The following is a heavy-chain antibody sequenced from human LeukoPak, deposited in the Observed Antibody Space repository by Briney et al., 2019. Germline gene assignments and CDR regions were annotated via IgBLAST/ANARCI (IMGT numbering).Heavy chain of an antibody. D-gene: IGHD3-10*01. CDR1: GYTFTGYY. CDR3: ARTSITMVRNYYYMDV. J-gene: IGHJ6*03. V-gene: IGHV1-2*02. Sequence: ASVKVSCKASGYTFTGYYMHWVRQAPGQGLEWMGWINPNSGGTNYAQKFQGRVTMTRDTSISTAHMELSRLRSDDTAVYYCARTSITMVRNYYYMDVWGKGTTVTISS. CDR2: INPNSGGT.